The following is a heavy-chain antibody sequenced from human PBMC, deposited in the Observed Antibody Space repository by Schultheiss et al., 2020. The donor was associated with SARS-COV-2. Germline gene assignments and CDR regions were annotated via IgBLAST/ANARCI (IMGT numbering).Heavy chain of an antibody. V-gene: IGHV4-4*02. J-gene: IGHJ4*02. CDR1: GGSTSSSNW. CDR3: ARARDHYYDSSGYYYSAHYFDY. Sequence: SETLSLTCTVSGGSTSSSNWWTWVRQPPGKGLEWIGEINHSGSTNYNPSLKSRVTISVDMSKNQFSLKLSSVTAADTAVYYCARARDHYYDSSGYYYSAHYFDYWGQGTLVTVSS. CDR2: INHSGST. D-gene: IGHD3-22*01.